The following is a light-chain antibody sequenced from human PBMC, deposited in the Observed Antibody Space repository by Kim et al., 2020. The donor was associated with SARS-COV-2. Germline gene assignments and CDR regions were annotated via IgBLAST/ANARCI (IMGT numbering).Light chain of an antibody. CDR2: EDN. J-gene: IGLJ3*02. CDR1: RGSIASNY. CDR3: QSYDSSNWV. V-gene: IGLV6-57*03. Sequence: VTITCTRRRGSIASNYVQWYQQRPGRAPTTVIYEDNQRPSGVPDRFSGSSDSTSNSASLTISGMKNEDEADYYCQSYDSSNWVFGGGTQLTVL.